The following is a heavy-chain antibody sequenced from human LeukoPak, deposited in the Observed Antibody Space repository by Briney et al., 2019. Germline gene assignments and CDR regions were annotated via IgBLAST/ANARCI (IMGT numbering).Heavy chain of an antibody. V-gene: IGHV4-30-2*01. CDR2: IYHSGST. CDR3: ASRSGWYLGEAWFDP. D-gene: IGHD6-19*01. Sequence: PSETLSLTCTVSGGSTSSGGYYCSWIRQPPGKGLEWIGYIYHSGSTYYNPSLKSRVTISVDTSKNQFSLKLSSVTAADTAVYYCASRSGWYLGEAWFDPWGQGTLVTVSS. J-gene: IGHJ5*02. CDR1: GGSTSSGGYY.